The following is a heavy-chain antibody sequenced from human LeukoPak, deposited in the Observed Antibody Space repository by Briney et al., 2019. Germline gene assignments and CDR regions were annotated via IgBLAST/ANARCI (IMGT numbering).Heavy chain of an antibody. V-gene: IGHV3-9*03. CDR1: GFTFDDYA. Sequence: GRSLRLSCAASGFTFDDYAMHWVRQAPGKGLEWASGISWNSGSIGYADSVKGRFTISRDNAKNSLYLQMNSLRAEDMALYYCAKDLQWELLLAFDIWGQGAMVTVPS. J-gene: IGHJ3*02. CDR3: AKDLQWELLLAFDI. CDR2: ISWNSGSI. D-gene: IGHD1-26*01.